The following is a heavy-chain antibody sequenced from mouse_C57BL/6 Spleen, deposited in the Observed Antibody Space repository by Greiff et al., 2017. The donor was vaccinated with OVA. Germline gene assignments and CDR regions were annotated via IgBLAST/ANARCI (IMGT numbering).Heavy chain of an antibody. CDR3: ARVYDGYSHAMDY. D-gene: IGHD2-3*01. CDR2: INYDGSST. J-gene: IGHJ4*01. Sequence: EVHLVESEGGLVQPGSSMKLSCTASGFTFSDYYMAWVRQVPEKGLEWVANINYDGSSTYYLDSLKSRFIISRDNAKNILYLQMSSLKSEDTATYYCARVYDGYSHAMDYWGQGTSVTVSS. CDR1: GFTFSDYY. V-gene: IGHV5-16*01.